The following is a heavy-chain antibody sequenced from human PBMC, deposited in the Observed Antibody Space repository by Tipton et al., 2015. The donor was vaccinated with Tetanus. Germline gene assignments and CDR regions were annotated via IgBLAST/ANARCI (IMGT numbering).Heavy chain of an antibody. D-gene: IGHD4-17*01. J-gene: IGHJ4*02. CDR1: GFTFRKYA. V-gene: IGHV3-23*01. CDR3: AKWTKYGDYDLGISFIDQ. CDR2: FSGSVDST. Sequence: SLRLSCAASGFTFRKYATSWVRQAPGKGLEWVAGFSGSVDSTTYADSVKGRFTISRDPSENTLYLQMDSLRAEDTALYYCAKWTKYGDYDLGISFIDQWGQGTLVTVSS.